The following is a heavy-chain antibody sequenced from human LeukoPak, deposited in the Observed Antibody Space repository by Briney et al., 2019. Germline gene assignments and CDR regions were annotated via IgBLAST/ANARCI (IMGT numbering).Heavy chain of an antibody. V-gene: IGHV3-30-3*01. J-gene: IGHJ4*02. CDR3: ARESTGLAYYDSSGLDY. CDR2: ISYDGSNK. CDR1: GFTFSNYP. D-gene: IGHD3-22*01. Sequence: SGGSLRLSCAASGFTFSNYPMHWVRQPPGQGLEWVAVISYDGSNKYYADSVKGRFTISRDNSKNTLYLQMNSLRAEDTAVYYCARESTGLAYYDSSGLDYWGQGTLVTVSS.